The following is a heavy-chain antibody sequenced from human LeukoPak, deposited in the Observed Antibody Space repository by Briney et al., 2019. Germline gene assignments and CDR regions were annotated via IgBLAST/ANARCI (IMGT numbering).Heavy chain of an antibody. CDR3: ARESGAARSARLIGCYMDV. J-gene: IGHJ6*03. D-gene: IGHD6-6*01. V-gene: IGHV4-34*01. Sequence: KASETLSLTCAVYGGSFSGYYWSWIRQPPGKGLEWIGDINHSGSTNYNPSLKSRVTISVDTSKNQFSLKLSSVTAADTAVYYCARESGAARSARLIGCYMDVWGKGTTVTVSS. CDR1: GGSFSGYY. CDR2: INHSGST.